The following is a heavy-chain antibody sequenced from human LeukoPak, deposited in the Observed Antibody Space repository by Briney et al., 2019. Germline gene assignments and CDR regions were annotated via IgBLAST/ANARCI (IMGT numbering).Heavy chain of an antibody. CDR2: VNPNNGVP. CDR1: GYTFTGYY. V-gene: IGHV1-2*06. D-gene: IGHD2-2*01. J-gene: IGHJ5*02. Sequence: ASVKVSCKASGYTFTGYYMHWVRQAPGQGLEWMGRVNPNNGVPNYAQKFHGRVTMTRDTAISTAYMELSSLRSDDTAVYFCAREVGYSSSYYGRFDPWGQGTLVTVSS. CDR3: AREVGYSSSYYGRFDP.